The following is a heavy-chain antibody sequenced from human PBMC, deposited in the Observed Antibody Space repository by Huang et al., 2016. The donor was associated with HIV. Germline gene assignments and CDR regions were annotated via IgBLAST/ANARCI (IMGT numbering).Heavy chain of an antibody. CDR1: GGSFNNDY. V-gene: IGHV4-34*01. CDR3: ARRTLGVGGGCDY. D-gene: IGHD2-15*01. Sequence: QVALKQWCAVLLKPSETLSLTCGVIGGSFNNDYGTWIRQPPGKGLQGVGESNHSGKADYNPSLKSRVAISIDRSKSQFSLTLTSVAAADAAVYFCARRTLGVGGGCDYWGRGSLVTVSS. J-gene: IGHJ4*02. CDR2: SNHSGKA.